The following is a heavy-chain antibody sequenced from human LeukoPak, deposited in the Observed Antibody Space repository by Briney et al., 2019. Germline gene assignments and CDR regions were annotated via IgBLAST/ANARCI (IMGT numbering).Heavy chain of an antibody. V-gene: IGHV3-7*01. Sequence: PGGSLRLSCAASGFTFSSSWMSWVRQAPGKGVEWVADINQDGSEKYYVDSVKGRFTISRDNAKNSLYLQMNSLRAEDTAVYYCARGGKDKYCSSMTCPFFDYWGQGTLVTVSS. J-gene: IGHJ4*02. CDR2: INQDGSEK. CDR3: ARGGKDKYCSSMTCPFFDY. D-gene: IGHD2-2*01. CDR1: GFTFSSSW.